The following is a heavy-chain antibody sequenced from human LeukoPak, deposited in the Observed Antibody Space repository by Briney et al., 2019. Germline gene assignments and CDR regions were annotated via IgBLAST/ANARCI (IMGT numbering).Heavy chain of an antibody. CDR2: INHSGST. J-gene: IGHJ3*02. Sequence: ASETLSLTCAVYGGSFSGYYWSWIRQPPGKGLEWIGEINHSGSTNYNPSLKSRVTISVDTSKNQFSLKLSSVTAADTAVYYCARGRGNDFWSGYYPSNSPDAFDIWGQGTMVTVSS. D-gene: IGHD3-3*01. CDR3: ARGRGNDFWSGYYPSNSPDAFDI. V-gene: IGHV4-34*01. CDR1: GGSFSGYY.